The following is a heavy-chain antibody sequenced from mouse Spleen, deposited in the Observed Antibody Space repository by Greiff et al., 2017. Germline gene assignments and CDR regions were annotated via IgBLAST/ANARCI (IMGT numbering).Heavy chain of an antibody. J-gene: IGHJ3*01. D-gene: IGHD2-1*01. CDR3: ARGDLHDPD. V-gene: IGHV1-59*01. CDR1: GYTFTSYW. Sequence: VQLQQPGAELVRPGTSVKLSCKASGYTFTSYWMHWVKQRPGQGLEWIGVIDPSDSYTNYNQKFKGKATLTVDTSSSTAYMQLSSLTSEDSAVYYCARGDLHDPDWGQVTLVTVSA. CDR2: IDPSDSYT.